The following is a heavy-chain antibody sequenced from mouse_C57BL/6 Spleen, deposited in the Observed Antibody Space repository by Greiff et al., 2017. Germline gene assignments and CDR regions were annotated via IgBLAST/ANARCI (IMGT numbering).Heavy chain of an antibody. CDR2: ISYDGSN. V-gene: IGHV3-6*01. CDR1: GYSITSGYY. Sequence: EVQLQESGPGLVKPSQSLSLTCSVTGYSITSGYYWNWLRQFPGNKLEWMGYISYDGSNNYNPSLKNRISITRDTSKNQFFLKLNSVTTEDTATYYCALITTVVAHWYFEGWGTGTTVTVAS. D-gene: IGHD1-1*01. CDR3: ALITTVVAHWYFEG. J-gene: IGHJ1*03.